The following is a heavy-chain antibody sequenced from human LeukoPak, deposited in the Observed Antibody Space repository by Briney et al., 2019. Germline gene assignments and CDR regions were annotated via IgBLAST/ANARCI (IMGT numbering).Heavy chain of an antibody. Sequence: PGASVKVSCKASGYTFTSYAMHWVRQAPGQRLEWMGWINAGNGNTKYSQKFQGRVTITRDTSASTAYMELSSLRSEDTAVYYCAKGKLLYSSSWYDFDYWGQGALVTVSS. V-gene: IGHV1-3*01. D-gene: IGHD6-13*01. CDR2: INAGNGNT. CDR3: AKGKLLYSSSWYDFDY. J-gene: IGHJ4*02. CDR1: GYTFTSYA.